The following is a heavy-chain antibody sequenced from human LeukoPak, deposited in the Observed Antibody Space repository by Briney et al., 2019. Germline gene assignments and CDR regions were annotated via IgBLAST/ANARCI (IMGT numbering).Heavy chain of an antibody. D-gene: IGHD3-22*01. V-gene: IGHV4-34*01. CDR3: ARYLVADFYDSSVLDIYC. CDR1: GGSFSCYH. J-gene: IGHJ4*02. Sequence: SETLSLTCPVYGGSFSCYHWSGIRQPPGKGLEWIGEINHSGSTNYNPSLKSRVTISVDTSKNQSYLKLSSVTAADTAVYYCARYLVADFYDSSVLDIYCWGQGILVTV. CDR2: INHSGST.